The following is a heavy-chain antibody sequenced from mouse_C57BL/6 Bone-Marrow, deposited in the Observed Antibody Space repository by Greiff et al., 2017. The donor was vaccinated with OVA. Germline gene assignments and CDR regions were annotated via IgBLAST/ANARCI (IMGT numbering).Heavy chain of an antibody. V-gene: IGHV1-59*01. CDR1: GYTFTSSW. CDR2: IAPSDSYP. Sequence: VQLQQPGAELVRPGTSVKLSCKASGYTFTSSWLHWVKQRPGQGLEWIGVIAPSDSYPTYNPKFKGKSTLTVDTSSSTAYMQLSSLTSEDSAVYYCAPRLRRNFDGWGTGTTVTVSS. J-gene: IGHJ1*03. CDR3: APRLRRNFDG. D-gene: IGHD2-4*01.